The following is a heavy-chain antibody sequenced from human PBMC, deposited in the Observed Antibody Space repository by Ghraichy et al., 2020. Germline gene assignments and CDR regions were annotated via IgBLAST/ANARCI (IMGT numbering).Heavy chain of an antibody. CDR3: ARGASLPHDYGDPGLGPV. CDR2: INHSGST. V-gene: IGHV4-34*01. J-gene: IGHJ6*02. Sequence: LSLTCAVYGGSFSGYYWSWIRQPPGKGLEWIGEINHSGSTNYNPSLKSRVTISVDTSKNQFSLKLSSVTAADTAVYYCARGASLPHDYGDPGLGPVWGQGTTVTVSS. D-gene: IGHD4-17*01. CDR1: GGSFSGYY.